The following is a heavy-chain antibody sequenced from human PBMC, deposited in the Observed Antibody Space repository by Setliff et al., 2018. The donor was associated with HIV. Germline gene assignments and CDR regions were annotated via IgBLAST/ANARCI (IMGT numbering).Heavy chain of an antibody. CDR3: ARVGLGGAFDI. J-gene: IGHJ3*02. D-gene: IGHD1-26*01. CDR2: VYSAGTTT. Sequence: GGSLRLSCAASGFSFSSYWMSWVRQAPGKGLAWVSRVYSAGTTTTYADSVKGRFTISRDNGKNTLYLQMNSLRAEDSAVYFCARVGLGGAFDIWGQGTKVTVSS. CDR1: GFSFSSYW. V-gene: IGHV3-74*01.